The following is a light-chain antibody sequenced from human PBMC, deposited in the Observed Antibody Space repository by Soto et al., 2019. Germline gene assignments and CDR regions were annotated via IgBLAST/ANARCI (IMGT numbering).Light chain of an antibody. CDR3: QQSYSMPYT. V-gene: IGKV1-39*01. CDR1: QSISSY. Sequence: DIQMTQSPSSLSASVGERVTITCRASQSISSYLNWYQQKPGKAPKLLIFAASSLHRGVPSRFSGSGSGTDFTLTISSLQPEDFEGYYCQQSYSMPYTFGQGTKLEIK. CDR2: AAS. J-gene: IGKJ2*01.